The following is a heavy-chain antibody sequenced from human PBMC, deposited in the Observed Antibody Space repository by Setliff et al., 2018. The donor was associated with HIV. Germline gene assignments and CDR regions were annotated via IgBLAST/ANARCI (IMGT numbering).Heavy chain of an antibody. CDR3: AIDVIGGWLRPMPDF. J-gene: IGHJ4*02. Sequence: SVKVSCKASGGTFKSYGISWVRQAPGQGLEWMGGIIPIFGTANYAQKFQGRVTITADESTSTAYMELSSLRSEDTAVYYCAIDVIGGWLRPMPDFWGPGTLVTVSS. CDR1: GGTFKSYG. D-gene: IGHD5-12*01. CDR2: IIPIFGTA. V-gene: IGHV1-69*13.